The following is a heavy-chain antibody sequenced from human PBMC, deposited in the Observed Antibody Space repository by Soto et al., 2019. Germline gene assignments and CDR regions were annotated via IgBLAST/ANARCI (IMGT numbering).Heavy chain of an antibody. V-gene: IGHV4-34*01. D-gene: IGHD3-3*01. J-gene: IGHJ4*02. CDR2: INHSGST. Sequence: SETLSLTCAVYGGSFSGYYWSWIRQPPGKGLEWIGEINHSGSTNYNPSLKSRVTISVDTSKNQFSLKLSSVTAADTAVYYCARGDYDFWSGYLFYYWGQGTLVTVSS. CDR1: GGSFSGYY. CDR3: ARGDYDFWSGYLFYY.